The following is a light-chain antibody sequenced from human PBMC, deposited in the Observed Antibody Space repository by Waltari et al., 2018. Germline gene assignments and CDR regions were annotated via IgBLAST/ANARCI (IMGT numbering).Light chain of an antibody. V-gene: IGKV3-20*01. CDR3: QQYDSLPLT. Sequence: EIVLTQSPGTLSVSPGERATLSCRASQSVRSNYLAWSQHKVGQAPRLLIYAASNRATGTPDRFSGSGSGTDFTLTITRLEPEDFAVYSCQQYDSLPLTFGGGTKVEIK. CDR2: AAS. J-gene: IGKJ4*01. CDR1: QSVRSNY.